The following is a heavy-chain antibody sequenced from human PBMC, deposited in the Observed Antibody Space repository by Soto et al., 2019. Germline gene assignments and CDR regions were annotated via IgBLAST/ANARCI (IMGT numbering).Heavy chain of an antibody. D-gene: IGHD6-13*01. CDR1: GYTFTSYG. CDR2: ISAYNGNT. V-gene: IGHV1-18*01. CDR3: AREGSHSSSWYSIDPHY. Sequence: ASVKVSCKASGYTFTSYGISWVRQAPGQGLEWMGWISAYNGNTNYAQKLQGRVTMTTDTSTSTAYMELRSLRSDDTAVYYCAREGSHSSSWYSIDPHYWGQGTLVTVSS. J-gene: IGHJ4*02.